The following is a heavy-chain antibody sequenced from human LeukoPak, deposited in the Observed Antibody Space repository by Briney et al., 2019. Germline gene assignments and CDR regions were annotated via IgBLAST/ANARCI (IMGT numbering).Heavy chain of an antibody. V-gene: IGHV4-4*07. J-gene: IGHJ4*02. CDR3: ARGNTLCSGGSCSTNIDY. CDR1: GGSISPYY. Sequence: PSETLSLTCTVSGGSISPYYWSWIRQPAGKGLEWIGRIYTSGSTNYNPPLKSRVTMSVDTSKNQFSLKLSSVTAADTAVYYCARGNTLCSGGSCSTNIDYWGQGTLVTVSS. D-gene: IGHD2-15*01. CDR2: IYTSGST.